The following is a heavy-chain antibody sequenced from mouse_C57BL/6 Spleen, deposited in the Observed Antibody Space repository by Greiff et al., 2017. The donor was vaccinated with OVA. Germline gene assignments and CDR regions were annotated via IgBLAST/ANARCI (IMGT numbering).Heavy chain of an antibody. D-gene: IGHD2-10*02. Sequence: QVQLKESGAELVRPGASVTLSCKASGYTFTDYEMHWVKQTPVHGLEWIGAIDPETGGTAYNQKFKGKAILTADKSSSTAYMELRSLTSEDSAVYCCTRGCLVWGQGTTLTVSS. CDR2: IDPETGGT. J-gene: IGHJ2*01. V-gene: IGHV1-15*01. CDR1: GYTFTDYE. CDR3: TRGCLV.